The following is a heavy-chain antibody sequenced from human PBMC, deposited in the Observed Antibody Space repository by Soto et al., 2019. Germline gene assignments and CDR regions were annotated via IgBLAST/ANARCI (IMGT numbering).Heavy chain of an antibody. CDR3: ATSRTFGY. D-gene: IGHD6-13*01. V-gene: IGHV3-7*01. CDR2: IKQDGGEK. CDR1: GFAFSSYW. J-gene: IGHJ4*02. Sequence: GGSLRLSCAASGFAFSSYWVNWVRQAPGKGLEWVANIKQDGGEKHYVDSVKGRFTISRDNANNSVFLQMSSLRAEDTAVYYCATSRTFGYWGQGTLVTVSS.